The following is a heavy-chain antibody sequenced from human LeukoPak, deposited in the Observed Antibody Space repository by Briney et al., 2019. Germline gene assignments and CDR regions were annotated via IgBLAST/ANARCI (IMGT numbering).Heavy chain of an antibody. CDR2: IKQDESEK. CDR1: GFTFRNYC. Sequence: GGSLRLSCAASGFTFRNYCMTWVREVPGKGLEWVASIKQDESEKYFLDSVKGRFTISRDNAENSLYLQMNSLRAEDTAVYYCARVYYQDSGTSYRHLDYWGQGTLVTVSS. J-gene: IGHJ4*02. CDR3: ARVYYQDSGTSYRHLDY. V-gene: IGHV3-7*01. D-gene: IGHD3-22*01.